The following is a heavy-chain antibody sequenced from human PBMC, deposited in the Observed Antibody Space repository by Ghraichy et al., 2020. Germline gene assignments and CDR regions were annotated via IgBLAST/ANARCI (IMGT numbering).Heavy chain of an antibody. Sequence: SETLSLTCTVSGGSISSYYWSWIRQPPGKGLEWIGYIYTSGSTNYNPSLKSRVTISVDTSKNQFSLKLSSVTAADTAVYYCARQRGYGDDGTSFDYWGQGTLVTVSS. D-gene: IGHD4-17*01. CDR1: GGSISSYY. CDR3: ARQRGYGDDGTSFDY. V-gene: IGHV4-4*09. J-gene: IGHJ4*02. CDR2: IYTSGST.